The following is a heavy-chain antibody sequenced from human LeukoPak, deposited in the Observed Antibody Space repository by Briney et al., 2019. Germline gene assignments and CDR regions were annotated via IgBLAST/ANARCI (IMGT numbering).Heavy chain of an antibody. CDR1: GDSVSSNSAA. J-gene: IGHJ5*02. Sequence: SQTLSLTCAISGDSVSSNSAAWNWSRQSPSRGLEWLGRTYYRSKWYNDYAVSVKSRITINPDTSKNQFSLQLNSVTPEDTAVYYCARGVVVPAAIRWFDPWGQGTLVTVSS. CDR2: TYYRSKWYN. CDR3: ARGVVVPAAIRWFDP. V-gene: IGHV6-1*01. D-gene: IGHD2-2*01.